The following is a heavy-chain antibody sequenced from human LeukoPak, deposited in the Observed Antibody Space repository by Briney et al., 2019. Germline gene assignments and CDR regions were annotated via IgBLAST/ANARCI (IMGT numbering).Heavy chain of an antibody. V-gene: IGHV4-59*08. J-gene: IGHJ4*02. Sequence: PSETLSLTCTVSGGPIGSFFWSWIRQSPGKGLEWIGYIYYSVNTKYSPSLKSRVTISVDTSKNQFSLKLSPVTAADTAVYYCARGTVDTAIDYWGQGTLVTVSS. D-gene: IGHD5-18*01. CDR1: GGPIGSFF. CDR3: ARGTVDTAIDY. CDR2: IYYSVNT.